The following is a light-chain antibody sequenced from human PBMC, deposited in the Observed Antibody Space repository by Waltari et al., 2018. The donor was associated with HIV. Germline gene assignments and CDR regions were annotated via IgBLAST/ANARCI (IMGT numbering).Light chain of an antibody. J-gene: IGKJ1*01. Sequence: IVLTQSPATLSLSPGERATLSCRASQSVSSYLAWYRQKPGQAPRLLIYDASNRATGIPARFSGSGSGSDFTLTISSLEPEDFAVYYCQQRSKWPRTFGQGTKVEIK. V-gene: IGKV3-11*01. CDR3: QQRSKWPRT. CDR1: QSVSSY. CDR2: DAS.